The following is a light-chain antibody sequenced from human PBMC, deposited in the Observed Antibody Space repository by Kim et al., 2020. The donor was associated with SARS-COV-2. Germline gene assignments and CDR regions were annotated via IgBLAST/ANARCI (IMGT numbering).Light chain of an antibody. J-gene: IGLJ2*01. CDR2: EVT. Sequence: GQSVTISCTGTSSDVGGYKYVAGYQQHPGKAPKLMIYEVTKRPSGVPDRFAGSKSDNTASLTVSGLQAEDEANYYCRAYAGSNTVIFGGGTQLTVL. CDR3: RAYAGSNTVI. CDR1: SSDVGGYKY. V-gene: IGLV2-8*01.